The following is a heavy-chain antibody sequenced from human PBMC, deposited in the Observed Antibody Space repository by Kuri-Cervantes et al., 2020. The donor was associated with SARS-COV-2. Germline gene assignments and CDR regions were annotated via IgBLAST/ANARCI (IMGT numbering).Heavy chain of an antibody. J-gene: IGHJ4*02. CDR3: ARQGTTYLDS. Sequence: ASVKVSCKASGGTFSSYAISWVRQVPGQGLEWVGYISTYNGNANYAQNLQGRVTMTTDTPTKTGHMELRRLQPDDTAIYYCARQGTTYLDSWGQGTLVTVSS. V-gene: IGHV1-18*01. CDR1: GGTFSSYA. CDR2: ISTYNGNA. D-gene: IGHD1-14*01.